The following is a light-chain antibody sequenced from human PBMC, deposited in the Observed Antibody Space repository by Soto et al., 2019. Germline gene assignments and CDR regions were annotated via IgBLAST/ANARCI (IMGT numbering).Light chain of an antibody. V-gene: IGKV1-39*01. CDR1: QSISRS. Sequence: DFQMTQSPSSLSASVGDRVTITCRATQSISRSLNWYQQKPGKAPELLIYAASSLQSGVPSRFSGSGFGTNFTLTITSLQPEDSATYFCQQAKSFPLTFGQGTRLEIK. CDR2: AAS. J-gene: IGKJ5*01. CDR3: QQAKSFPLT.